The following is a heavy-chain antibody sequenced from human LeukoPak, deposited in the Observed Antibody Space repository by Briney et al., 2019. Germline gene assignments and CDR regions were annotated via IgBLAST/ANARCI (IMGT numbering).Heavy chain of an antibody. CDR1: GFTVSSNY. CDR2: IYSDGST. CDR3: ARVTYGSGTYGAFDY. Sequence: GGSLRLSCAASGFTVSSNYMSWVRQAPGKGLGWVSEIYSDGSTYYAASVKGRFSISRDNSKNTVYLQMNSLRAEDTAVYYCARVTYGSGTYGAFDYWGQGTLVTVSS. V-gene: IGHV3-53*01. D-gene: IGHD3-10*01. J-gene: IGHJ4*02.